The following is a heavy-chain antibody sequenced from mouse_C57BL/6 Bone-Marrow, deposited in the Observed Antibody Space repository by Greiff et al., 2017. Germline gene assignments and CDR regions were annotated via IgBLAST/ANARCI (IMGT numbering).Heavy chain of an antibody. J-gene: IGHJ2*01. CDR3: ARGGLRRRGGRVDY. D-gene: IGHD2-2*01. CDR2: IDPSDSYT. V-gene: IGHV1-50*01. Sequence: QVQLQQPGAELVKPGASVKLSCKASGYTFTSYWMQWVKQRPGQGLEWIGEIDPSDSYTNYNQKFKGKATLTVDTSSSTAYMQLSSLTSEDSAVYYWARGGLRRRGGRVDYWGQGTTLTVSS. CDR1: GYTFTSYW.